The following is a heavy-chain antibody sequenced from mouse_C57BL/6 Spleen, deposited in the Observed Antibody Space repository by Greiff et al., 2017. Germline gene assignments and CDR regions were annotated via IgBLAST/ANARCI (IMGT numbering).Heavy chain of an antibody. CDR3: AAVDARVVVDY. Sequence: QVQLQQPGTELVKPGASVKLSCKASGYTFTSYWMHWVKQRPGQGLEWIGDINPCNGGTNYNEKFKSKATLTVDKSSSTAYMQLSSLTSEDYAVYYCAAVDARVVVDYWGQGTTLTVSS. CDR2: INPCNGGT. D-gene: IGHD1-1*01. CDR1: GYTFTSYW. V-gene: IGHV1-53*01. J-gene: IGHJ2*01.